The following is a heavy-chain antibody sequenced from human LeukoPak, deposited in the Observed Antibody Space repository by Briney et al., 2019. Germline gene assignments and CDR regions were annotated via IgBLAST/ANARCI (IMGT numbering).Heavy chain of an antibody. D-gene: IGHD5-24*01. J-gene: IGHJ5*02. Sequence: PSETLSLTCAVYGGSFSGYYWSWIRQPPGKGLEWIGEINHSGSTNYNPSLKSRVTISVDTSKNQFSLKLSSVTAADTAVYYCAREGDGYNPNEYNWFHPWGQGTLVTVSS. CDR2: INHSGST. CDR3: AREGDGYNPNEYNWFHP. CDR1: GGSFSGYY. V-gene: IGHV4-34*01.